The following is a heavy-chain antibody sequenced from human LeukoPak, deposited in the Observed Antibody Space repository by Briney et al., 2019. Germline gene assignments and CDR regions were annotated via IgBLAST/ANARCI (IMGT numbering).Heavy chain of an antibody. CDR3: AREAVIAVAAFDY. CDR1: GFTFIDYY. CDR2: ISSSGSTI. J-gene: IGHJ4*02. Sequence: GRSLRLARAASGFTFIDYYMSWIKQPPGKGLGCVSYISSSGSTIYYADSVKGRFTISRDNAKNSLYLQMNSLRAEDTAVYYCAREAVIAVAAFDYWGQGTMVTVSS. D-gene: IGHD6-19*01. V-gene: IGHV3-11*04.